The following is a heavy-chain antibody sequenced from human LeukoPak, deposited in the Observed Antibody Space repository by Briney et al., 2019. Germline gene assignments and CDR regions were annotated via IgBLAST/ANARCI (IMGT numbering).Heavy chain of an antibody. CDR2: IYYSGST. CDR3: ARHADYYGSGSYYTEGNWFDP. J-gene: IGHJ5*02. D-gene: IGHD3-10*01. V-gene: IGHV4-59*08. CDR1: GGSISSYY. Sequence: SETLSLTCTVSGGSISSYYWSWLRQPPGKGLEWIGYIYYSGSTNYNPSLKSRVTISVDTSKNQFSLKLSSVTAADTAVYYCARHADYYGSGSYYTEGNWFDPWGQGTLVTVSS.